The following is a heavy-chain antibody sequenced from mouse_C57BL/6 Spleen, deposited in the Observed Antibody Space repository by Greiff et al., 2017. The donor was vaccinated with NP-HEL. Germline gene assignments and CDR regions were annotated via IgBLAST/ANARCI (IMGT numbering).Heavy chain of an antibody. V-gene: IGHV5-9*01. J-gene: IGHJ1*03. CDR2: ISGGGGNT. Sequence: EVKLMESGGGLVKPGGSLKLSCAASGFTFSSYTMSWVRQTPEKRLEWVATISGGGGNTYYPDSVKGRFTISRDNAKNTLYLQMISLRSEDTALYYCARHGGHWYFDVWGTGTTVTVSS. CDR3: ARHGGHWYFDV. CDR1: GFTFSSYT.